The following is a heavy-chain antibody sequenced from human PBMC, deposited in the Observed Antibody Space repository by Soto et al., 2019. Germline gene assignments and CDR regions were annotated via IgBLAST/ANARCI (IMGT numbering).Heavy chain of an antibody. CDR2: MYYSGRT. CDR3: ARGYRQSGYSSSWVFEY. J-gene: IGHJ4*02. Sequence: QVQLRESGPGLVKPSQTLSLTCTVSGGSINSGGYYWNWIRQHPVKGLEWIWYMYYSGRTYYNPFIRSRVIISADTSENHFSLKLSSVTAADTAVYFCARGYRQSGYSSSWVFEYWGQGTLVNVSS. V-gene: IGHV4-31*03. D-gene: IGHD6-13*01. CDR1: GGSINSGGYY.